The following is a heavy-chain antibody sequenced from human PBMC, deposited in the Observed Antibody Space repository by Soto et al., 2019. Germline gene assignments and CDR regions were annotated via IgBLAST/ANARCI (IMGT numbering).Heavy chain of an antibody. Sequence: SETLSLTCTVSGGSISISSYYWGWIRQPPGEGLEWIGSIYYSGSTYYNPSLKSRVTISVDTSKNQFSLKLSSVTAADTAVYYCAKGGSGSYSNAFDIWGQGKMVT. D-gene: IGHD3-10*01. J-gene: IGHJ3*02. CDR2: IYYSGST. CDR3: AKGGSGSYSNAFDI. V-gene: IGHV4-39*01. CDR1: GGSISISSYY.